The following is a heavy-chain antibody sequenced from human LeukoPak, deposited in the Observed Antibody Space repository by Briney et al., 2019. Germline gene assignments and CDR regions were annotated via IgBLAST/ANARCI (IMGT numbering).Heavy chain of an antibody. CDR3: ARGLTDFWSGYFY. CDR2: ISYDGSNK. CDR1: GFTFSSYG. D-gene: IGHD3-3*01. J-gene: IGHJ4*02. V-gene: IGHV3-30*03. Sequence: GGSLRLSCAASGFTFSSYGMHWVRQAPGKGLEWVAVISYDGSNKYYADSVKGRFTISRDNSKNTLYLQMNSLRAEDTAVYYCARGLTDFWSGYFYWGQGTLVTVSS.